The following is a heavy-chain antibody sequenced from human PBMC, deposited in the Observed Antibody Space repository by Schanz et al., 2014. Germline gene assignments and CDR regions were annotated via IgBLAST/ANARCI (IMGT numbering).Heavy chain of an antibody. J-gene: IGHJ4*02. CDR1: GFTFRDYY. D-gene: IGHD6-13*01. CDR3: AREQIMAAAGLVDY. CDR2: ISSGSSYA. V-gene: IGHV3-11*05. Sequence: QVQLVESGGGLVKPGGSLRLSCAASGFTFRDYYMSWIRQAPGKGLEWVSDISSGSSYANYAASVKGRFTISRDNAKNSLYLQMNSLRAEDTAVYYCAREQIMAAAGLVDYWGQGTLVTVSS.